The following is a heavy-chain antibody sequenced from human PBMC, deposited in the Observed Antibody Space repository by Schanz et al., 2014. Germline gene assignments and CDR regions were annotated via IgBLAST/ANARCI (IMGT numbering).Heavy chain of an antibody. CDR3: ARGTRERLLLRSWQFAFDI. D-gene: IGHD3-22*01. Sequence: QVQLQQWGAGLLKPSETLSLTCAVYGGSFSSNYWSWIRQPPGKGLEWIGEINQSGTTNYNPSLKSRVTMSMTPSKTQISLKLRAVTAADTAVYYCARGTRERLLLRSWQFAFDIWGQGTMVTVSS. CDR1: GGSFSSNY. CDR2: INQSGTT. V-gene: IGHV4-34*02. J-gene: IGHJ3*02.